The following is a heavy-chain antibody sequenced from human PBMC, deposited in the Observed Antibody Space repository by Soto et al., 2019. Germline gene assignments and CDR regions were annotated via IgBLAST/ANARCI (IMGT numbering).Heavy chain of an antibody. D-gene: IGHD6-19*01. CDR1: GYTFTSYG. Sequence: ASVKVSCKASGYTFTSYGISWVRQAPGQGLEWMGWISAYNGNTIYAQKLQGRVTMTTDTSTSTAYMELRSLRSDDTAAYYCARDDYEGRYSSGSDWFEPWGQGTLVTVSS. CDR2: ISAYNGNT. V-gene: IGHV1-18*01. CDR3: ARDDYEGRYSSGSDWFEP. J-gene: IGHJ5*02.